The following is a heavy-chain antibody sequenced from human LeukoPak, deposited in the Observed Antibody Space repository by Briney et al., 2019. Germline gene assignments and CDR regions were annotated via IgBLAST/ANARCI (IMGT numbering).Heavy chain of an antibody. V-gene: IGHV3-7*03. Sequence: PGGSLRLSCAASGFTFSRFWMHWVRQAPGKGLEWVANIKEDGSEKYYVDSVKGRFTISRDNAKNSLYLQMNSLRAEDTAVYYCARRNAMDVWGQGTTVIVFS. CDR3: ARRNAMDV. CDR2: IKEDGSEK. J-gene: IGHJ6*02. CDR1: GFTFSRFW.